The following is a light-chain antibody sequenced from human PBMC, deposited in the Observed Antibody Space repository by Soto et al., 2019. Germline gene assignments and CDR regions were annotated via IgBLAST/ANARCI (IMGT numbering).Light chain of an antibody. J-gene: IGKJ1*01. CDR2: GAS. CDR3: QQYNSWPQT. CDR1: QSVFSN. V-gene: IGKV3-15*01. Sequence: EIVMTQSPATLSVSPGERATLSCRASQSVFSNLAWYQQEPGQPPRLLISGASTRASGVPARFSGSGSGTEFTLTSSSLQSEDVAVYYCQQYNSWPQTFGQGTKVEIK.